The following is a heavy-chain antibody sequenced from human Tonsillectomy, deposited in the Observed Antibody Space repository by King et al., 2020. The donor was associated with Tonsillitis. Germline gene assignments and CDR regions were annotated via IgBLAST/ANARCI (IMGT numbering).Heavy chain of an antibody. V-gene: IGHV4-34*01. CDR3: ARGWYDSSGYDLDY. J-gene: IGHJ4*02. Sequence: VQLHQCGAGLLKPSETLSLTCAVYGGSFSGYYWTWIRQPPGKGLEWVGEINHSGSTNYNPSLKSRVTISVDTSKNQFSLKLSSVTAADTAVYYCARGWYDSSGYDLDYWGQGTLVTVSS. CDR1: GGSFSGYY. CDR2: INHSGST. D-gene: IGHD3-22*01.